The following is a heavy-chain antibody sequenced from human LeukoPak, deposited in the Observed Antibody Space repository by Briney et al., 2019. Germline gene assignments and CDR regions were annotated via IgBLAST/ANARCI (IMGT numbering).Heavy chain of an antibody. D-gene: IGHD2-21*02. CDR1: GDSISSGDYS. Sequence: SETLSLTCTVSGDSISSGDYSWSWIRQPPGKGLEWIGYIYYSGSTDYSPSLTSRVTISVDTSKNQFSLKLSSVTAADTAVYYCARLGGDYPYGMDVWGQGTTVTVSS. V-gene: IGHV4-30-4*02. J-gene: IGHJ6*02. CDR2: IYYSGST. CDR3: ARLGGDYPYGMDV.